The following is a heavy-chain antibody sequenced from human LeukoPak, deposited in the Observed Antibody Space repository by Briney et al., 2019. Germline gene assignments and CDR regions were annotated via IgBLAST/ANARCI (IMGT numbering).Heavy chain of an antibody. CDR1: GFTFSGYG. CDR2: ISSSSSYI. Sequence: PGGSLRLSCAASGFTFSGYGTNWVRQAPGKGLEWVSSISSSSSYIYYADSVKGRFTISRDNAKNSLYLQMNSLRAEDTAVYYCARPSLTGYYYFDYWGQGTLVTVSS. J-gene: IGHJ4*02. V-gene: IGHV3-21*01. CDR3: ARPSLTGYYYFDY. D-gene: IGHD3-9*01.